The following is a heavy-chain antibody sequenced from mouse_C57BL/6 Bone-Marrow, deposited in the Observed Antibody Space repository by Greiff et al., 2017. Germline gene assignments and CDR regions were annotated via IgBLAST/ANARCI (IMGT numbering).Heavy chain of an antibody. CDR3: TREDGYWYYAMDY. Sequence: QFQRQQSVAELVRPGASVTLSCKASGYTFTDYEMHWVKQTPVHGLEWIGAIDPETGGTAYNQKFKGKAILTADKSSSTAYMELRSLTSEDSAVYYCTREDGYWYYAMDYWGQGTSVTVSS. V-gene: IGHV1-15*01. D-gene: IGHD2-3*01. J-gene: IGHJ4*01. CDR2: IDPETGGT. CDR1: GYTFTDYE.